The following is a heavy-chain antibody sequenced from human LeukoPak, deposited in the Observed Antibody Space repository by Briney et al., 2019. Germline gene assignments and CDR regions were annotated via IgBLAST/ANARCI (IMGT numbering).Heavy chain of an antibody. Sequence: PSETLSLTCTVSGGSIGSYYWSWIRQPPGKGLEWIGYIYYSGSTNCNPSLKSRVTISVDTSKNQFSLKLSSVTAADTAVYYCARDGTGYSYSLNDAFDIWGQGTMVTVFS. V-gene: IGHV4-59*01. CDR3: ARDGTGYSYSLNDAFDI. J-gene: IGHJ3*02. D-gene: IGHD5-18*01. CDR2: IYYSGST. CDR1: GGSIGSYY.